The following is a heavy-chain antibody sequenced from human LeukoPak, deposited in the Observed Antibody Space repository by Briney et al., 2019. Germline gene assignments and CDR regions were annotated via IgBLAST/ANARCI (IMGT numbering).Heavy chain of an antibody. CDR1: GYTFTSYG. Sequence: ASVKVSCKASGYTFTSYGISWVRQAPGQGLEWMGWISAYNGNTNYAQKLQGRVTMTTDTSTSTAYMELRSLRSDDTAVYYCARDLGVDTTMIFFDYWGQGTLVTVSS. CDR3: ARDLGVDTTMIFFDY. V-gene: IGHV1-18*01. D-gene: IGHD5-18*01. CDR2: ISAYNGNT. J-gene: IGHJ4*02.